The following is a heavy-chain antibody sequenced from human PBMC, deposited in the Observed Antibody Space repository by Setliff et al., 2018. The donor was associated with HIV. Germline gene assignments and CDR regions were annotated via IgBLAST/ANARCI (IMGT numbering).Heavy chain of an antibody. CDR3: AISIVGVTSEMY. CDR2: VNHNGNI. J-gene: IGHJ4*02. CDR1: GVPLSDYY. D-gene: IGHD2-21*02. Sequence: SETLSLTCTLHGVPLSDYYWNWIRQSPGKGLEWIVEVNHNGNINYNPSLKSRVTVSVDTSKTKYSLKMISVTAADTAMYYCAISIVGVTSEMYWAQGTLVTVSS. V-gene: IGHV4-34*01.